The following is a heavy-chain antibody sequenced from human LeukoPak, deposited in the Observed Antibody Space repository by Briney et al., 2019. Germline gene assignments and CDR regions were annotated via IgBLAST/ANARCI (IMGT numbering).Heavy chain of an antibody. CDR3: ARVYSSGWYTLQDY. CDR1: GFTFSSYE. Sequence: GGSLRLSCAASGFTFSSYEMNWVRQAPGKGLEWVSYISSSGSTIYYADSVKGRFTISRDNAKNSLYLQMNSLRAEDTAVYYCARVYSSGWYTLQDYWGQGTLDTVSS. V-gene: IGHV3-48*03. J-gene: IGHJ4*02. CDR2: ISSSGSTI. D-gene: IGHD6-19*01.